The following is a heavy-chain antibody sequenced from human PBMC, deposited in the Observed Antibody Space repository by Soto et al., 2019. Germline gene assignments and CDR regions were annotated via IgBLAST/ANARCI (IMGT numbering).Heavy chain of an antibody. J-gene: IGHJ4*02. V-gene: IGHV3-30-3*01. CDR1: GFTFSSYA. CDR2: ISYDGSNK. Sequence: GGSLRLSCAASGFTFSSYAMHWVRQAPGKGLEWVAVISYDGSNKYYADSVKGRFTISRDNSKNTLYLQMNSLRAEDTAVYYCASYYDSSGYYRPESWGQGTQVTVSS. D-gene: IGHD3-22*01. CDR3: ASYYDSSGYYRPES.